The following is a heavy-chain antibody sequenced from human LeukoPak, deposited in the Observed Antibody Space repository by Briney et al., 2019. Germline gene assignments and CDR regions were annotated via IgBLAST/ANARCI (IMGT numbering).Heavy chain of an antibody. V-gene: IGHV3-20*04. CDR1: GFTFDDYG. D-gene: IGHD2-15*01. J-gene: IGHJ3*02. CDR3: ARDFSPGGYCSGGSCEPGAFDI. CDR2: INWNGGST. Sequence: GGSLRLSCAASGFTFDDYGMSWVRQAPGKGLEWVSGINWNGGSTGYADSVKGRFTISRDNAKNSLYLQMNSLRAEDTALSYCARDFSPGGYCSGGSCEPGAFDIWGQGTMVTVSS.